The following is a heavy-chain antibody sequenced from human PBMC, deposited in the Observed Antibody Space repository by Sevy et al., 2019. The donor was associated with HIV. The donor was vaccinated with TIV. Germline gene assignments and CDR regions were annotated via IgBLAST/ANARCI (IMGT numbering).Heavy chain of an antibody. V-gene: IGHV3-21*01. CDR2: ISSSSSYI. Sequence: LGGSLRLSCAASGFTFSSYSMNWVRQAPGKGLEWVSSISSSSSYIYYADSVKGRFTISRDNAKNSLYLQMNSLRAEDTAVYYCAGGPIAGAGTGDWFDPWGQGTLVTVSS. J-gene: IGHJ5*02. CDR1: GFTFSSYS. CDR3: AGGPIAGAGTGDWFDP. D-gene: IGHD6-19*01.